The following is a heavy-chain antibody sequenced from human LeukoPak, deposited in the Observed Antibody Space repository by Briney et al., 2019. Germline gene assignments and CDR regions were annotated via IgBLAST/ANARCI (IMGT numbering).Heavy chain of an antibody. V-gene: IGHV3-13*01. Sequence: GGSPRLSCAASGFTFSSYDMHWVRQATGKGLEWVSAIGTAGDTYYPGSVKGRFTISRENAKNSLYLQMNSLRAGDTAVYYCARATVTYYYDSSGLTPASAFDIWGQGTMVTVSS. CDR1: GFTFSSYD. D-gene: IGHD3-22*01. J-gene: IGHJ3*02. CDR3: ARATVTYYYDSSGLTPASAFDI. CDR2: IGTAGDT.